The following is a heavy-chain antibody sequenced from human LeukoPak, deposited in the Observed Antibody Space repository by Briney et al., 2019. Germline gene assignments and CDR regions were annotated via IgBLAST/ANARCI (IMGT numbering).Heavy chain of an antibody. V-gene: IGHV4-4*07. CDR3: AKVFHG. J-gene: IGHJ3*01. Sequence: SETLSPTCTVSRGSISGDYWSWIRQPAGKGLEWIGLIYTSGTTNYNPSLKSRVTMSLDTSKNQFSLKLSSVTAADTAVYYCAKVFHGWGQGTMVTVSS. CDR1: RGSISGDY. CDR2: IYTSGTT.